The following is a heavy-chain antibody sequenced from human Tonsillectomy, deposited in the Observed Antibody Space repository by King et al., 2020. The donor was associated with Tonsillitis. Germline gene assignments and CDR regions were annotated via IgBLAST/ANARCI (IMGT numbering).Heavy chain of an antibody. D-gene: IGHD4-17*01. J-gene: IGHJ4*02. CDR3: ARLYRDYPFFYFDY. CDR1: GDSVSRNSAA. V-gene: IGHV6-1*01. Sequence: VQLQQSGPGLVKPSQTLSLTCAISGDSVSRNSAAWSWIRQSPSRGLEWLGRTYYRSKWYNDYAVSVKSRITINPDTSKNRFSLQLNSVTPEDTAVYYCARLYRDYPFFYFDYWGQGTLVTVSS. CDR2: TYYRSKWYN.